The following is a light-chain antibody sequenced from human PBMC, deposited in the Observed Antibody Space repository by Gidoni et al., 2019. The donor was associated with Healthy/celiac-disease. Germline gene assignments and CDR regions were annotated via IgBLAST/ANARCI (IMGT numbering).Light chain of an antibody. CDR3: QQYYRTPT. CDR1: QSVLYASNNKNF. CDR2: WAP. V-gene: IGKV4-1*01. J-gene: IGKJ4*01. Sequence: DIVVTQSPDSLTVSLGERATIYCKSSQSVLYASNNKNFLAWYQHTPRHPPRLLRYWAPTRAAGVPDRFIGSGSGTNFTLTISSLQAEDVALYYSQQYYRTPTFGGGTRVEI.